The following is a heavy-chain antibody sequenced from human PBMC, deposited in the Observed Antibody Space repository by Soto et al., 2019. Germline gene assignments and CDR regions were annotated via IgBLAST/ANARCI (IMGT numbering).Heavy chain of an antibody. CDR2: IYNDGST. V-gene: IGHV3-53*04. CDR1: GFTVSSNY. Sequence: EVQLVESGGGLVQPGGSLRLSCAASGFTVSSNYMSWVRQAPGKGLEWVSVIYNDGSTYYADSVKGRFTISRHNSKNTLFLQMNNLRVEDTAVYYCAREPSVPGLDYFHYYGLDVWGPGTTVTVSS. D-gene: IGHD6-19*01. J-gene: IGHJ6*02. CDR3: AREPSVPGLDYFHYYGLDV.